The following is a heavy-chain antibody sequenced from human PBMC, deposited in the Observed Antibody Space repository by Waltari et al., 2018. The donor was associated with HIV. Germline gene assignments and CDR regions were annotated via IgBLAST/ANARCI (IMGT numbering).Heavy chain of an antibody. J-gene: IGHJ4*02. Sequence: VQMLESGGDLVQPGGSLRLSCAVSGLNFATSGLGWVRQGPGKGLGWRSAIISSGGRTYYAESVKGRFISSRDNSKKTVTLQLKNLRLGDTAMYYCATCNIGSGWYLKSPIRIWGQGTLVTVS. V-gene: IGHV3-23*01. CDR2: IISSGGRT. D-gene: IGHD6-19*01. CDR3: ATCNIGSGWYLKSPIRI. CDR1: GLNFATSG.